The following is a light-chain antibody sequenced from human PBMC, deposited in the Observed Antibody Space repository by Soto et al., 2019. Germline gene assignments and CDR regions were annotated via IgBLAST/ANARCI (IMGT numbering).Light chain of an antibody. CDR1: QGISNW. Sequence: AIRMTQSPSSFSASTGDRVTITCRASQGISNWLAWYQQKPGKAPKLLIYGASTLQSGVSSRFSGSGSGTEFTLTISSLQSEDSATYYCQHYRNYPWTFGQGTKVEVK. CDR3: QHYRNYPWT. V-gene: IGKV1-8*01. J-gene: IGKJ1*01. CDR2: GAS.